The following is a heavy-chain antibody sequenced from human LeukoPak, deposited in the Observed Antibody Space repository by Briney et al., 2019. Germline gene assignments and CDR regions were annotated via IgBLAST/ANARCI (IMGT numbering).Heavy chain of an antibody. J-gene: IGHJ4*02. CDR2: ISGSGGST. Sequence: GGSLRLSCAASGFTFSIYAMSWVRQAPGKGLEWVSAISGSGGSTYYADSVKGRFTISRDNSKNTLYLQMNSLRAEDTAVYYCARIRPGYSSGCFDYWGQGTLVTVSS. D-gene: IGHD6-19*01. V-gene: IGHV3-23*01. CDR1: GFTFSIYA. CDR3: ARIRPGYSSGCFDY.